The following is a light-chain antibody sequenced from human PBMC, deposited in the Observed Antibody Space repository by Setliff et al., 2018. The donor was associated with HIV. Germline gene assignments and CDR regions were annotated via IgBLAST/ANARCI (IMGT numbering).Light chain of an antibody. CDR2: EVT. V-gene: IGLV2-23*02. J-gene: IGLJ1*01. Sequence: QSVLTQPASVSGSPGQSITISCTGTTSDAGSYDLVSWYQQHPGKAPKLMIYEVTRRPSGVSNRFSGSKSGNTASLTISGLQAEDEADYYCCSYAGSSTYYVFGTGTKVTVL. CDR3: CSYAGSSTYYV. CDR1: TSDAGSYDL.